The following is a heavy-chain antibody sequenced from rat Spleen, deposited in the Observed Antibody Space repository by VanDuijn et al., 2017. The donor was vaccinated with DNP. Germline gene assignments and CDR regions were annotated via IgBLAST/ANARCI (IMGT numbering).Heavy chain of an antibody. J-gene: IGHJ2*01. CDR3: ARDWDGYNIDY. CDR2: ISSGGST. CDR1: GFSLTSYH. D-gene: IGHD4-1*01. V-gene: IGHV2S12*01. Sequence: QVQLKESGPGLVQPSQTLSLTCTVSGFSLTSYHVHWVRQPPGKVLEWIAAISSGGSTSYNSALKSRLSISRDTSKSQVFLRMNSLQSEDTATYYCARDWDGYNIDYWGQGVMVTVSS.